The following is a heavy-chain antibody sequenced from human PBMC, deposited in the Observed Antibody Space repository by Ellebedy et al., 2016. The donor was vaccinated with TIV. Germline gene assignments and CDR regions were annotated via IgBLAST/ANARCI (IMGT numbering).Heavy chain of an antibody. Sequence: GESLKISCAASGFTFSSYSMNWVRQAPGKGLEWVSYISSSSSTIYYADSVKGRFTISRDNAKNSLYLQMNSLRAEDTAVYYCARGDWYFDLWGRGTLVTVSS. CDR2: ISSSSSTI. V-gene: IGHV3-48*01. J-gene: IGHJ2*01. CDR1: GFTFSSYS. CDR3: ARGDWYFDL.